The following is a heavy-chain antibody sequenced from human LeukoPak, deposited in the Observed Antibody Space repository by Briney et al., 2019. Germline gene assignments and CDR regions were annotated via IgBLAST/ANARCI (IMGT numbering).Heavy chain of an antibody. Sequence: ASVKVSCKASGGTFSSYAISWVRQAPGQGLEWMGVIIPIFGTANYAQKFQGRVTINADESTRTAYIDVSSLRSEDTAVYYCAGYGSNSDQYYWGQGTLVTVSS. CDR1: GGTFSSYA. CDR3: AGYGSNSDQYY. CDR2: IIPIFGTA. J-gene: IGHJ4*02. V-gene: IGHV1-69*01. D-gene: IGHD4-23*01.